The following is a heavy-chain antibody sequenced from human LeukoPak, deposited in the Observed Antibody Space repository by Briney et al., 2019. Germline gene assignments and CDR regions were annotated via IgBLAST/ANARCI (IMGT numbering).Heavy chain of an antibody. V-gene: IGHV4-4*02. J-gene: IGHJ3*02. CDR1: GGSISSSNW. CDR3: ARDNYAFWSGANRRNAFDI. Sequence: PSGTLSLTCAVSGGSISSSNWWSWVRQPPGKGLEWIGEIYHSGNTNYNPSLKSRVTISVDKSKNQFSLKLSSVTAADTAAYYCARDNYAFWSGANRRNAFDIWGQGTMVTVSS. D-gene: IGHD3-3*01. CDR2: IYHSGNT.